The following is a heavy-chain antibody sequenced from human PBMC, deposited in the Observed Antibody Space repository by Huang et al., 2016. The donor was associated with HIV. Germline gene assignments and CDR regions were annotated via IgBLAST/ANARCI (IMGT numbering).Heavy chain of an antibody. V-gene: IGHV2-5*02. Sequence: QITLKESGPTLVKPTQTLTLTCSFSGFSVDSSGVGVGGIRQPPGKALEWLAFIYWDVDSRYSPALKRRLSIPKDSAKSRVVLTMTNRDPVETPTYNCARGASGSDGYSFRMRLDSWGQGPLAPVS. D-gene: IGHD2-21*01. CDR2: IYWDVDS. CDR3: ARGASGSDGYSFRMRLDS. J-gene: IGHJ5*02. CDR1: GFSVDSSGVG.